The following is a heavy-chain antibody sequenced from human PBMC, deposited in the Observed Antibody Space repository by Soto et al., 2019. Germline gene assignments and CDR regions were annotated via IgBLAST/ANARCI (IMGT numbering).Heavy chain of an antibody. V-gene: IGHV5-10-1*01. D-gene: IGHD2-2*01. J-gene: IGHJ5*02. Sequence: GESLKISCMGFGYTYTTFWISWVRQMPGRGLEWMGRIDPRDSYTSYSPSFQGHVTISVDKSINTAYLQWGSLKASDTAMYYCARLYCSSSTCDSWFDPWGQGTLVTVSS. CDR1: GYTYTTFW. CDR2: IDPRDSYT. CDR3: ARLYCSSSTCDSWFDP.